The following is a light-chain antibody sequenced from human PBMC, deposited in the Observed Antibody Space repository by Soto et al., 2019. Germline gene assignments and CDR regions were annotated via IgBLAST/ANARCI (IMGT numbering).Light chain of an antibody. CDR3: RVWDSSSDHYV. Sequence: SYELTQPPSVSVAPGKTARITCGGNNIGSKSVHWYQQKPGQAPVLVIYYDSDRPSGIPERFSGSNSGNTATLTISRVEAGDEADYYCRVWDSSSDHYVFGTGTKATVL. J-gene: IGLJ1*01. CDR2: YDS. CDR1: NIGSKS. V-gene: IGLV3-21*04.